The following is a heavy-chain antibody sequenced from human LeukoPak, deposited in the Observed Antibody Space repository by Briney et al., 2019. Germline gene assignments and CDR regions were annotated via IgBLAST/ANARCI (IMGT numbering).Heavy chain of an antibody. CDR1: GGSFSGYY. CDR2: INHSGST. V-gene: IGHV4-34*01. J-gene: IGHJ3*02. CDR3: ARGFVVVAATGAFDI. D-gene: IGHD2-15*01. Sequence: SETLSLTCAVYGGSFSGYYWSWLRQPPGKGLEWIGEINHSGSTNYNPSLKSRVTISVDTSKNQFSLKLSSVTAADTAVYYCARGFVVVAATGAFDIWGQGTMVTVSS.